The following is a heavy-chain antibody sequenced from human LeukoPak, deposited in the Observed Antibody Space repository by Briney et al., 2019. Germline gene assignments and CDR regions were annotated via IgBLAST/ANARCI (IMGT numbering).Heavy chain of an antibody. D-gene: IGHD6-19*01. CDR3: ARRDSSGVVPRWDY. Sequence: PGGSLRLSCAASGFTFSSYSMNWVRQAPGKGLEWVSYISSSSSTIYYADSVKGRFTISRNNAKNSLYLQMNSLRDEDTAVYYCARRDSSGVVPRWDYWGQGTLVTVSS. V-gene: IGHV3-48*02. CDR2: ISSSSSTI. CDR1: GFTFSSYS. J-gene: IGHJ4*02.